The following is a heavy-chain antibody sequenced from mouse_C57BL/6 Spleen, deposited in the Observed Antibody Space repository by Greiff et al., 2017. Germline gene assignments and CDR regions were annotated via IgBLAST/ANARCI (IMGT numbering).Heavy chain of an antibody. Sequence: QVQLQQSGPELVRPGASVKISCKAPGYTFTSYWMHWVRQRPGRGLEWIGEIFPGSGSTYYNEKFKGKATLTVDKSSSTAYMQLSSLTSEDSAVXICARAGYWGQGTTLTVSS. CDR2: IFPGSGST. CDR1: GYTFTSYW. J-gene: IGHJ2*01. CDR3: ARAGY. V-gene: IGHV1-56*01.